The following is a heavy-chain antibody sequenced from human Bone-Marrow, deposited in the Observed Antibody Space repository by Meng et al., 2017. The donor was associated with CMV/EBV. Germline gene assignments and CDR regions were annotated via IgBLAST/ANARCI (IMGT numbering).Heavy chain of an antibody. V-gene: IGHV5-10-1*01. Sequence: FTSYWSSWVRQMPGKGLEWMGRIDPSDSYTNYSPSFQGHVTISADKSISTAYLQWSSLKASDTAMYYCASQGYCSSTSCYGDWYFDLWGRGTLVTVSS. J-gene: IGHJ2*01. CDR1: FTSYW. CDR2: IDPSDSYT. CDR3: ASQGYCSSTSCYGDWYFDL. D-gene: IGHD2-2*01.